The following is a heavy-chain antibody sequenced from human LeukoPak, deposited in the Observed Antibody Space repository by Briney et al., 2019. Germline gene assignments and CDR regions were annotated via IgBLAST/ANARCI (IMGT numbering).Heavy chain of an antibody. CDR3: AKTGGTYYGSDY. J-gene: IGHJ4*02. Sequence: PGGSLRLSCAASGFTFSSYVMSWVRQAPGKGLEWVSGISGSGSTTYYADTVKGRFTISRDNSKNTLYLQMNSLRGEDTALYYCAKTGGTYYGSDYWGQGTLVTVSS. V-gene: IGHV3-23*01. D-gene: IGHD1-26*01. CDR1: GFTFSSYV. CDR2: ISGSGSTT.